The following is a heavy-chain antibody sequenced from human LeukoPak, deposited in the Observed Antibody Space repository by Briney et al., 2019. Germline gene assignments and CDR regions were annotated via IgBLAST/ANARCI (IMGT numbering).Heavy chain of an antibody. CDR1: GYTFTSYG. Sequence: GASVKVSCKASGYTFTSYGISWVRQAPGQGPEWMGWISANNGNTNYAQKFQGRVTMTTDTSTSTAYMELRSPRSDDTAVYYCARDGGTGWDNYFDYWGQGTLVTVSS. D-gene: IGHD6-19*01. CDR2: ISANNGNT. J-gene: IGHJ4*02. V-gene: IGHV1-18*01. CDR3: ARDGGTGWDNYFDY.